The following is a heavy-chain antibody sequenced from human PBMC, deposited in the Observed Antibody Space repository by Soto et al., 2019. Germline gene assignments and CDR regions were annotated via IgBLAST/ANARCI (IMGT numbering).Heavy chain of an antibody. D-gene: IGHD3-3*01. CDR2: IIPILGIV. V-gene: IGHV1-69*02. CDR3: ARTPNSITSFGFDQGRDYYSMDV. CDR1: GGTFSSYT. Sequence: QVQLVQSGAEVKKPGSSVKVSCKASGGTFSSYTIRWVRQAPGQGLKWMGRIIPILGIVNYAQKFQGRVTITADKPPSTAYMELSSLRSEDTAEYYCARTPNSITSFGFDQGRDYYSMDVWGEGTTVTVSS. J-gene: IGHJ6*03.